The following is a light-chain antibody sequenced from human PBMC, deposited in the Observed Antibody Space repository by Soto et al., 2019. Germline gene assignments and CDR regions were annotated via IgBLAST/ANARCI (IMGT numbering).Light chain of an antibody. V-gene: IGKV3-20*01. J-gene: IGKJ1*01. Sequence: ETVLTQSPGTLSLSPGERATVSCRASQSVGGSSLAWYQQRPGQAPRLLIYGASIRATGIPDRFSGSGSGTEFTLTISRLEPEDFAVYYCQQYGKSPGTFGQGTKVDI. CDR3: QQYGKSPGT. CDR1: QSVGGSS. CDR2: GAS.